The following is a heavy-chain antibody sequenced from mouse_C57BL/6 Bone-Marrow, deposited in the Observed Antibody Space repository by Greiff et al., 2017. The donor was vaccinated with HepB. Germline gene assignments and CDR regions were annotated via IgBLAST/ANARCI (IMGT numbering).Heavy chain of an antibody. CDR3: ARWKMDY. CDR1: GYTFTDYY. CDR2: IYPGSGNT. J-gene: IGHJ4*01. Sequence: VQLQQSGAELVRPGASVKLSCKASGYTFTDYYINWVKQRPGQGLEWIARIYPGSGNTYYNEKFKGKATLTAEKSSSTAYMQLSSLTSEDSAVYFCARWKMDYWGQGTSVTVSS. V-gene: IGHV1-76*01.